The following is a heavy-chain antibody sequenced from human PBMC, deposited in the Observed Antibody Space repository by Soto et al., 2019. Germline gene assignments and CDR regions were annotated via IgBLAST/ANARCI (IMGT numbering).Heavy chain of an antibody. Sequence: PVGSLRLSCAASGFTFSSYAMSWVRHSPGKGLEWVSAIRGSGGSTYYADSVKGRFTISRDNSKNTLYLQMNSLRAEDTAVYYCAKTIVVGKKLDNWFDPWGQGTLVTVSS. D-gene: IGHD3-22*01. J-gene: IGHJ5*02. CDR1: GFTFSSYA. CDR2: IRGSGGST. CDR3: AKTIVVGKKLDNWFDP. V-gene: IGHV3-23*01.